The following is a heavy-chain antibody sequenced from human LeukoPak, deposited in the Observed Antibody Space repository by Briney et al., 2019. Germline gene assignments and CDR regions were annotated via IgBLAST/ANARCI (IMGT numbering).Heavy chain of an antibody. CDR2: ISSRDNTI. Sequence: GGSLRLSCAASGFTFSSYEMHWVRQAPGKGLEWVSYISSRDNTIYYADSVKGRFTISRDNAKNSLYLQMNSLRAEDTAVYYCARVTYYDKSGYYRHFDYWGQGTLVTVSS. V-gene: IGHV3-48*03. J-gene: IGHJ4*02. CDR1: GFTFSSYE. D-gene: IGHD3-22*01. CDR3: ARVTYYDKSGYYRHFDY.